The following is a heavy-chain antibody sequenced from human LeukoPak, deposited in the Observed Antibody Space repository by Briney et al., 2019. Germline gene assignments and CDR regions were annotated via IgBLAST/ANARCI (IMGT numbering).Heavy chain of an antibody. CDR3: ARGNQAGGDIVASPNAY. D-gene: IGHD5-12*01. V-gene: IGHV3-23*01. J-gene: IGHJ4*02. CDR2: ISGSGGST. CDR1: GFTFSSYA. Sequence: GGSLRLSCAASGFTFSSYAMSWVRQAPGKGLEWVSAISGSGGSTYYADSVKGRFTISRDNSKNTLYLQMNSLRAEDTAVYYCARGNQAGGDIVASPNAYWGQGTLVTVSS.